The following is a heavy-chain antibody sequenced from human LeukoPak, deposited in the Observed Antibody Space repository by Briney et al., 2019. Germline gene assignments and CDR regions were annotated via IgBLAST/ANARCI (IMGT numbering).Heavy chain of an antibody. CDR1: GFAFNNYA. CDR2: TGGSGGST. D-gene: IGHD3-16*01. CDR3: YGIHLGDAFDL. Sequence: GGSLRLSCAASGFAFNNYAMSWVRQAPGRGLEWVSSTGGSGGSTYYADSVKGRFIISRDNSKNTMYLQMNGLRAEDTAIYYCYGIHLGDAFDLWGQGTMVTVSS. J-gene: IGHJ3*01. V-gene: IGHV3-23*01.